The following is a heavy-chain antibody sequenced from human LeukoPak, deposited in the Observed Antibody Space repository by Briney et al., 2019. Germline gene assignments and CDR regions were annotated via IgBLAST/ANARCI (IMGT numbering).Heavy chain of an antibody. CDR1: GFTFSSYA. V-gene: IGHV3-30-3*01. D-gene: IGHD3-22*01. Sequence: GRSLRLSCAASGFTFSSYAMHWVRQAPGKGLERVAVISYDGSNKYYADSVKGRFTISRDNSKNTLYLQMNSLRAEDTAVYYCARGTGPAGSSGYYYYYYGMDVWGQGTTVTVSS. J-gene: IGHJ6*02. CDR2: ISYDGSNK. CDR3: ARGTGPAGSSGYYYYYYGMDV.